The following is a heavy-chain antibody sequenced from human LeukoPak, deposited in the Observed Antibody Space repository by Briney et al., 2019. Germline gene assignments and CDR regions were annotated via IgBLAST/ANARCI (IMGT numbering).Heavy chain of an antibody. Sequence: PGGSLRLSCAASGFTFSSYSMNWVRQAPGKGLEWVSSISSSSSYIYYADSVKGRFTISRDNAKNSLYLQMNSLRAEDTAVYYCARSFLDSDYYYGMDVWGQGTTLTVSS. CDR2: ISSSSSYI. J-gene: IGHJ6*02. V-gene: IGHV3-21*01. CDR3: ARSFLDSDYYYGMDV. D-gene: IGHD2/OR15-2a*01. CDR1: GFTFSSYS.